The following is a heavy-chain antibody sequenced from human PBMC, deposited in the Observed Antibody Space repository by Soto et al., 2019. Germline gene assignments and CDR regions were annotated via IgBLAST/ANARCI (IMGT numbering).Heavy chain of an antibody. J-gene: IGHJ4*02. CDR1: GGSISRYY. V-gene: IGHV4-59*01. CDR2: IYNSGIT. CDR3: ARAADHYCSSTSCSSPFDY. Sequence: SETLSLTCTVSGGSISRYYWSWIRQPPGKGLKWIGYIYNSGITKYNPSLKSRVTISVDTSKNQFSLKLSSVTAADTAVYYCARAADHYCSSTSCSSPFDYWGQGTLVTVSS. D-gene: IGHD2-2*01.